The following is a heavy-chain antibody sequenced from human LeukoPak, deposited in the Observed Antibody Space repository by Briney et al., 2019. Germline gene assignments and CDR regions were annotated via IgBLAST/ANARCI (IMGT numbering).Heavy chain of an antibody. D-gene: IGHD2-2*01. V-gene: IGHV4-38-2*02. CDR2: IYHSGST. Sequence: SETLSLTCTVSGYSISSGYYWGWIRQPPGKGLEWIGSIYHSGSTYYNPSLKSRVTISVDTSKNQFSLKLGSVTAADTAVYYCARLGDIVVVPAATKVDAFDIWGQGTMVTVSS. CDR1: GYSISSGYY. CDR3: ARLGDIVVVPAATKVDAFDI. J-gene: IGHJ3*02.